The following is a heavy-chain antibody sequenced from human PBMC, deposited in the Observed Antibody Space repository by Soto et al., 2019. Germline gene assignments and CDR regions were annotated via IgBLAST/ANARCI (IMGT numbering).Heavy chain of an antibody. CDR2: IIPIFGTA. CDR1: GGTFSSYA. D-gene: IGHD6-19*01. V-gene: IGHV1-69*12. J-gene: IGHJ2*01. Sequence: QVQLVQSGAEVKKPGSSVKVSCKASGGTFSSYAISWVRQAPGQGLEWVGWIIPIFGTANYAQKFQGRVTITADASTSTAYMELSSLRSEDTAVYYCASIQQWLAGSWYFDLWGRGTLVTVSS. CDR3: ASIQQWLAGSWYFDL.